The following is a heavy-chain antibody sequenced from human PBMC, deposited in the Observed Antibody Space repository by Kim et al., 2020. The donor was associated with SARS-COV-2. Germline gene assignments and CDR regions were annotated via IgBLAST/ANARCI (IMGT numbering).Heavy chain of an antibody. D-gene: IGHD3-3*01. Sequence: SETLSLTCAVYGGSFSGYYWSWIRQPPGKGLEWIGEINHSGSTNYNPSLKSRVTISVDTSKNQFSLKLSSVTAADTAVYYCARDLQRIKVFGEYYFDYWGQGTLVTVSS. CDR3: ARDLQRIKVFGEYYFDY. CDR2: INHSGST. V-gene: IGHV4-34*01. CDR1: GGSFSGYY. J-gene: IGHJ4*02.